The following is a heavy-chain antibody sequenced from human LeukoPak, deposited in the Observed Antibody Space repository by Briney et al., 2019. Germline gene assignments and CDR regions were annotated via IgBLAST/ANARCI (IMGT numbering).Heavy chain of an antibody. J-gene: IGHJ4*02. D-gene: IGHD6-13*01. V-gene: IGHV4-39*07. Sequence: KPSETLSLTCTVSGGSISSSSYYWGWIRQPPGKGLEWIGIIYYSGSTYYNPSLKSRVTISVDTSKDQFSLKLSSVTAADTAVYYCAKTADSSSGASFDYWGQGTLVTVSS. CDR1: GGSISSSSYY. CDR2: IYYSGST. CDR3: AKTADSSSGASFDY.